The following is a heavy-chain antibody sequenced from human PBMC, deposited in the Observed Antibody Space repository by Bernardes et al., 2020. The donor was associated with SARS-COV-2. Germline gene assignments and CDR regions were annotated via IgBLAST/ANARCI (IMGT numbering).Heavy chain of an antibody. CDR1: GFTFSSYA. CDR2: ISYDGSNK. V-gene: IGHV3-30*04. D-gene: IGHD3-3*01. Sequence: GGSLRLSCAASGFTFSSYAMHWVRQAPGKGLEWVAVISYDGSNKYYADSVKGRFTISRDNSKNTLYLQMNSLRAEDTAVYYCARELLVEYYDLSSVGSYYYYYMDVWGKGTTVTVSS. CDR3: ARELLVEYYDLSSVGSYYYYYMDV. J-gene: IGHJ6*03.